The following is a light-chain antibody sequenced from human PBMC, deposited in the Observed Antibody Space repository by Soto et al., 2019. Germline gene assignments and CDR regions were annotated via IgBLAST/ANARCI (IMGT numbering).Light chain of an antibody. V-gene: IGKV1-5*03. J-gene: IGKJ1*01. CDR1: QSITTW. Sequence: DIQMTQSPSTLSASVGDRVTITCRASQSITTWLAWYQQKPGKAPKLLIYKATNLQSGVPSRFSGSGSGTEFSLTISSLQPEDFAIYYCQQYNTFWTFGQGTKVEIK. CDR3: QQYNTFWT. CDR2: KAT.